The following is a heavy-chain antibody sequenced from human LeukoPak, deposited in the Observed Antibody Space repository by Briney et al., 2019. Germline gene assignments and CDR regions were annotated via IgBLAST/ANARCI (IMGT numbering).Heavy chain of an antibody. D-gene: IGHD3-22*01. Sequence: SETLSLTCTVSGGSISRGGYYWSWIRQHPGKGLEWIGYIYYSGSTYYNPSLKSRVTISVDTSKNQFSLKLSSVTAADTAVYYCARDHYYDSSGYYVNWYFDLWGRGTLVTVSS. CDR3: ARDHYYDSSGYYVNWYFDL. CDR1: GGSISRGGYY. J-gene: IGHJ2*01. CDR2: IYYSGST. V-gene: IGHV4-31*03.